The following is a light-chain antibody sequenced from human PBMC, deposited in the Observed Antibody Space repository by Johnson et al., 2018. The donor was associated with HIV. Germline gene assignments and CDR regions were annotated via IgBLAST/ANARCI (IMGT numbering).Light chain of an antibody. CDR3: GTWDTSLSAYV. CDR1: TSNIGNNY. CDR2: ENN. Sequence: QSVLTQPPSVSAAPGQKVTISCSGSTSNIGNNYVSWYQQLPGTAPKLVMHENNKRPSGIPDRFSGSKSGTSATLGITGLQTGDEADYYCGTWDTSLSAYVFVTGTTVTVL. J-gene: IGLJ1*01. V-gene: IGLV1-51*02.